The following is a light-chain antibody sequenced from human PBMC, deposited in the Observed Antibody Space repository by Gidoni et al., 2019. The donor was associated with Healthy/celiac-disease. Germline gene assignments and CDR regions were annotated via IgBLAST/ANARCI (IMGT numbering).Light chain of an antibody. CDR3: QQYGSSPFT. CDR1: QSVSSSY. Sequence: EIVLQQSPGTLSLSPGERATLSFRASQSVSSSYLAWYQQKPGQAPRLLIYGASSRATGIPDRFSGSGSGTDFTLTISRLEPEDFAVYYCQQYGSSPFTFGPGTKVDIK. V-gene: IGKV3-20*01. J-gene: IGKJ3*01. CDR2: GAS.